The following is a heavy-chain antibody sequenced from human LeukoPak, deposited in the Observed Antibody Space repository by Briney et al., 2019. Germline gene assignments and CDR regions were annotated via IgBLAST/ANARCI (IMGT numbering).Heavy chain of an antibody. J-gene: IGHJ4*02. V-gene: IGHV3-7*01. CDR1: GFTFSSYS. CDR3: ARYWAVEVFDY. Sequence: GGSLRLSCAASGFTFSSYSMNWVRQAPGKGLEWVANIKQDGSEKYYVDSVKGRFTISRDNAKNSLYLQMNSLRAEDTAVYYCARYWAVEVFDYWGQGTLVTVSS. CDR2: IKQDGSEK. D-gene: IGHD6-19*01.